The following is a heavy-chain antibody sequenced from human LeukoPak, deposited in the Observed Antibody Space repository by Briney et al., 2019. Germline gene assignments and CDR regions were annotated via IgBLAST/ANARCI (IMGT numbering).Heavy chain of an antibody. Sequence: TGGSLRLSCAASGLTFSTYAMDWVRQAPGKGLEWVAIISSDGTIENYADSVRGRFSISGDNSKDTLFLQMSSLRIEDTAVYYCAVQGFDIWGQGTMVTVSS. V-gene: IGHV3-30-3*01. CDR1: GLTFSTYA. CDR2: ISSDGTIE. J-gene: IGHJ3*02. CDR3: AVQGFDI.